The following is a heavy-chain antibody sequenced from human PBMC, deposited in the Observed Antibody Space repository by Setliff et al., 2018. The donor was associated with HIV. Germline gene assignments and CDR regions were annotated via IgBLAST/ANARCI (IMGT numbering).Heavy chain of an antibody. V-gene: IGHV4-38-2*01. Sequence: SETLSLTCAVSGYSISSGYYWGWIRQPPGKGLEWIGTIYHSGSTYYNPPLKSRLTISVDTSKNQFSLKLNSVTAADTAGYYCARVRGSSGWYVFDYWGQGTLVTVSS. CDR3: ARVRGSSGWYVFDY. CDR1: GYSISSGYY. J-gene: IGHJ4*02. CDR2: IYHSGST. D-gene: IGHD6-19*01.